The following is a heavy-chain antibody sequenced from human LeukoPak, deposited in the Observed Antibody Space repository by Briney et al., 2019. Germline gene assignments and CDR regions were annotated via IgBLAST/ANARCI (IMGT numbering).Heavy chain of an antibody. J-gene: IGHJ5*02. CDR1: GFTFSSYA. D-gene: IGHD3-3*01. V-gene: IGHV3-23*01. Sequence: LPGGSLRLSCAASGFTFSSYAMSWVRQAPGKGLECVSAISVCGGSTYYADSVKGRFTFSRDNSKNTVYLQMNSLRAEDTAVYYCAKALILYYDFWSGPPMFDPWGQGTPVTLSS. CDR2: ISVCGGST. CDR3: AKALILYYDFWSGPPMFDP.